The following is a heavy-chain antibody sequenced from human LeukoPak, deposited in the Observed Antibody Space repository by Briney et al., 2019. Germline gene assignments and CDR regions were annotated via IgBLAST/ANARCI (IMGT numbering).Heavy chain of an antibody. CDR2: ISSSSSTI. CDR1: GFTFSSYS. CDR3: ARGARVSIDYGDDDYYYYYGMDV. V-gene: IGHV3-48*02. J-gene: IGHJ6*02. D-gene: IGHD4-17*01. Sequence: GGSLRLSCAASGFTFSSYSMNWVRQAPGKGLEWVSYISSSSSTIYYADSVKGRFTISRDNAKNSLYLQMNSLRDEDTAVYYCARGARVSIDYGDDDYYYYYGMDVWGQGTTVTVSS.